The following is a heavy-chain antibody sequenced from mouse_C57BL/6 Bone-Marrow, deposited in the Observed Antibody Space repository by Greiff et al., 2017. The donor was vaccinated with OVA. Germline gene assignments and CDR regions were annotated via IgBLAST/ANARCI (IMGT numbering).Heavy chain of an antibody. CDR2: IYPGSGSN. D-gene: IGHD2-3*01. CDR3: ARKDGYTLAY. CDR1: GYTFTSYW. V-gene: IGHV1-55*01. Sequence: VKLQESGAELVKPGASVKMSCKASGYTFTSYWITWVKQRPGQGLEWIGDIYPGSGSNNYNEKFKSKATLTVDTSSSTAYMQLSSLTSEDSAVYYCARKDGYTLAYWGQGTLVTVSA. J-gene: IGHJ3*01.